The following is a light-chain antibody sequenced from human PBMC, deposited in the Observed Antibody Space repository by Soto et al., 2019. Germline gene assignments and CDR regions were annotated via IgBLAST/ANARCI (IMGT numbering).Light chain of an antibody. CDR3: QSYDSSLSGNV. Sequence: QSVLTQPPSVSGAPGQRVTISCTGSSSKIGAGYDVHWYQQLPGTAPNLLIYGNSNRPSGVPDRFSGSKSGTSASLAITGLQAEDEADYYCQSYDSSLSGNVFGTGTKLTVL. J-gene: IGLJ1*01. V-gene: IGLV1-40*01. CDR2: GNS. CDR1: SSKIGAGYD.